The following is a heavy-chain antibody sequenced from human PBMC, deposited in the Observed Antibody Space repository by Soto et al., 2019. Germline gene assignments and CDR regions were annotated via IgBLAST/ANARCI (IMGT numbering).Heavy chain of an antibody. CDR2: LYHIGST. J-gene: IGHJ6*02. Sequence: PSETLSLTCAVSGYSISSGNYWAWIRQPPGRGLEWIGSLYHIGSTHYNTSLKSRVTISVDTSKNHFSLELSSVTAADTAMYYCSSTSCYDGSCVDVWGQGTMVTVS. D-gene: IGHD2-2*01. CDR1: GYSISSGNY. CDR3: SSTSCYDGSCVDV. V-gene: IGHV4-38-2*01.